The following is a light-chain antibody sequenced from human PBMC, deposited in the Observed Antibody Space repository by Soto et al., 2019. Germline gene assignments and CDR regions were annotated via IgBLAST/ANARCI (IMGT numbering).Light chain of an antibody. V-gene: IGLV2-14*01. CDR2: EVS. CDR1: SSDIGGYNY. J-gene: IGLJ1*01. CDR3: SSYTSSSTLYV. Sequence: QSALTXPASVSGSPGQSITISCAGTSSDIGGYNYVSWYQQHPGKAPKVMIYEVSNRPSGVSNRFSGSKSGNTASLTISGLQAEDEADYYCSSYTSSSTLYVFGSGTKV.